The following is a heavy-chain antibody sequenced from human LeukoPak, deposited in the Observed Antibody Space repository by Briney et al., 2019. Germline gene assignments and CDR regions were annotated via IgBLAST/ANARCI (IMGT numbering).Heavy chain of an antibody. CDR2: IIPIFGTA. V-gene: IGHV1-69*13. Sequence: SVKVSCKASGGTFSSYAISWVRQAPGQGLEWMGGIIPIFGTANYAQKFQGRVTITADESTSTAYMELSSLRSEDTAVYYCARTTPNNYDFWSGYYPYYYYGMDVWGQGTTVTVSS. CDR1: GGTFSSYA. J-gene: IGHJ6*02. CDR3: ARTTPNNYDFWSGYYPYYYYGMDV. D-gene: IGHD3-3*01.